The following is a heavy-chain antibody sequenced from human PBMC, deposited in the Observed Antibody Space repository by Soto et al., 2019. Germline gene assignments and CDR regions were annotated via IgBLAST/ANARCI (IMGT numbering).Heavy chain of an antibody. CDR3: ARWGCSGSNCNLNQRSFDL. J-gene: IGHJ4*02. CDR2: IWYDGSNK. Sequence: QVQLVESGGGVVQSGRSLRLSCAASGFIFNEYGMHWVRQAPGKGLEWVAVIWYDGSNKYYADSVKGRFTFSRDNSKNTMSLQMNSLRAEDTAVYYCARWGCSGSNCNLNQRSFDLWGQGTLVTVSS. V-gene: IGHV3-33*03. CDR1: GFIFNEYG. D-gene: IGHD2-15*01.